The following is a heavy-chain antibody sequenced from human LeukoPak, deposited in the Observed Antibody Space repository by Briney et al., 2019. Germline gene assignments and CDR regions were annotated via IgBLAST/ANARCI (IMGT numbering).Heavy chain of an antibody. V-gene: IGHV3-30*18. CDR2: MSYDGSDK. D-gene: IGHD3-10*01. Sequence: GGSLRLSCAASGFTFSNYAMHWVRQAPGKGLEWVAFMSYDGSDKYYADSVKGRFTISRDNSKSTLYLQMNSLGAEDTAVHYCAKDEPGTYSPSDYWGQGTLVTVSS. J-gene: IGHJ4*02. CDR3: AKDEPGTYSPSDY. CDR1: GFTFSNYA.